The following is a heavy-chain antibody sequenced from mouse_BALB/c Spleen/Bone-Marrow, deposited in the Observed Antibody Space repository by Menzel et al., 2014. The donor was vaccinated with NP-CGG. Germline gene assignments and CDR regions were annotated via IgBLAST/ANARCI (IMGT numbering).Heavy chain of an antibody. CDR2: ILPGSGST. J-gene: IGHJ3*01. CDR3: ARGGYYGSSLFAY. V-gene: IGHV1-9*01. Sequence: QVQLKESGAELMKPGASVKISCKATGYTFSSYWIEWVKQRPGHGLEWIGEILPGSGSTNYNEKFKGKATFTADTSSNTADMQLSSLTSEDSAVYFCARGGYYGSSLFAYWGQGTLVTVSA. D-gene: IGHD1-1*01. CDR1: GYTFSSYW.